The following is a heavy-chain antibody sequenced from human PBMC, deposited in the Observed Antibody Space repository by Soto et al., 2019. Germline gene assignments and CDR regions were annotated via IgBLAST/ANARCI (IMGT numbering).Heavy chain of an antibody. D-gene: IGHD3-3*01. J-gene: IGHJ3*02. CDR3: ARAAYYDFWSGWVTLIYAFDI. V-gene: IGHV3-74*01. CDR2: INSDGSST. Sequence: PGGSLRLSFAASGSTCSSYWMHWVRQAPGKGLVWVSRINSDGSSTSYADSVKGRFTISRDNAKNTLYLQMSSLRAEDTAVYYCARAAYYDFWSGWVTLIYAFDIWGQRTMVTVS. CDR1: GSTCSSYW.